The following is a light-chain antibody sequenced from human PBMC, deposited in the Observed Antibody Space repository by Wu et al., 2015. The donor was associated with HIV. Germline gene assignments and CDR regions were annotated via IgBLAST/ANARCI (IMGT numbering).Light chain of an antibody. CDR1: QSVASRY. CDR2: RAS. Sequence: EIVLTQSPATLSLSPGQRATLSCRASQSVASRYLAWYQQKPGQAPRLLISRASSRATGIPDRFSGSGSGTDFTLTISSLQPEDFATYHCQQLNSFPYTFGQGTALEIK. CDR3: QQLNSFPYT. J-gene: IGKJ2*01. V-gene: IGKV3D-20*02.